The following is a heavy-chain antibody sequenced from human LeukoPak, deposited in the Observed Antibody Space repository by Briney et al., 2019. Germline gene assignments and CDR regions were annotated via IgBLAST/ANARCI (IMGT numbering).Heavy chain of an antibody. J-gene: IGHJ6*03. CDR2: IYAGDSDT. D-gene: IGHD3-22*01. CDR3: ARLSYDSSDFHYMDV. CDR1: GYSFTSYW. Sequence: GESLKISCKGSGYSFTSYWIGWVRQLPGKGLEWMGIIYAGDSDTTYSPSFQGQVTISADKSISTAFLQWSSLKASDTAMNYRARLSYDSSDFHYMDVWGKGTTVTISS. V-gene: IGHV5-51*01.